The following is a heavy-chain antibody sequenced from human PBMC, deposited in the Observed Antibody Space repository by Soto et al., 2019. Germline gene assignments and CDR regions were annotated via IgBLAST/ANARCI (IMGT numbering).Heavy chain of an antibody. V-gene: IGHV3-23*01. Sequence: EVQLLESGGGLVQPGGSLRLSCAASGFTFSSYAMSWVRQAPGKGLEWVSAISGSGGSTYYADSVKGRFTISRDNSKNTPYLQMNSLRAEDTAVYYCAKDLLTMIVVVITTTGFDYWGQGTLVTVSS. CDR3: AKDLLTMIVVVITTTGFDY. CDR2: ISGSGGST. CDR1: GFTFSSYA. J-gene: IGHJ4*02. D-gene: IGHD3-22*01.